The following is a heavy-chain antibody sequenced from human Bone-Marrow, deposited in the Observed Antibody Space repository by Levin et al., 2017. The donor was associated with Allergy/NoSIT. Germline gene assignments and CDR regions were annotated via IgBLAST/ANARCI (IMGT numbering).Heavy chain of an antibody. CDR1: GFTFSSYA. D-gene: IGHD3-16*01. CDR3: AKDVTFGGPFDY. J-gene: IGHJ4*02. Sequence: GESLKISCADSGFTFSSYAMSWVRQAPGKGLEWVSGISGGGGSTYHADSVKGRFIISRDNSKNTLFLQMNSLRDEDTAVYYCAKDVTFGGPFDYWGQGTLVTVSS. CDR2: ISGGGGST. V-gene: IGHV3-23*01.